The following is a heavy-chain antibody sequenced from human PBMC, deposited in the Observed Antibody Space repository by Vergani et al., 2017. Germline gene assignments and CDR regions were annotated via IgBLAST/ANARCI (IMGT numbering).Heavy chain of an antibody. V-gene: IGHV1-69*13. CDR2: IIPNFGTA. CDR1: GYTFTNHH. CDR3: AGRDITIFVVVIVRGYYYYGMDV. Sequence: VQLVQCGTEVKKPGAPVKIACKTSGYTFTNHHLHWVRQAPGQGLEWMVGIIPNFGTANYAQKFQGRVTITADESTSTAYMELSSLRSEDTAVYYCAGRDITIFVVVIVRGYYYYGMDVWGQGTTVTVSS. J-gene: IGHJ6*02. D-gene: IGHD3-3*01.